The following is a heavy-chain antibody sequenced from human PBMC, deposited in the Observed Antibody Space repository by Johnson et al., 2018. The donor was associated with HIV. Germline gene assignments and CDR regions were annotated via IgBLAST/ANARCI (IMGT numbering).Heavy chain of an antibody. CDR1: GFTFDDYA. V-gene: IGHV3-20*04. Sequence: VQLVESGGGVVRPGGSLRLSCAASGFTFDDYAMSWVRQVPGKGREWVSGIHWNGGSTGYADSVQGRFTISRDNSKNTLYLQMNSLRAEDTAVYYCARDRDFYSGGDAFDIWGQGTMVTVSS. D-gene: IGHD4-11*01. CDR3: ARDRDFYSGGDAFDI. J-gene: IGHJ3*02. CDR2: IHWNGGST.